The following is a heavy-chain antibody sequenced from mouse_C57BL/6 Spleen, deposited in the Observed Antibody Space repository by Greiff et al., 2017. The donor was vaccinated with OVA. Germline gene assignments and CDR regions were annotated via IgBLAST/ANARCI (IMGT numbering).Heavy chain of an antibody. J-gene: IGHJ3*01. CDR3: TRSNGEAWFAY. Sequence: QVQLKESGAELVRPGASVTLSCKASGYTFTDYEMHWVKQTPVHGLEWIGAIDPETGGTAYNQKFKGKAILTADKSSSTAYMELRSLTSEDSAVYYCTRSNGEAWFAYWGQGTLVTVSA. CDR2: IDPETGGT. CDR1: GYTFTDYE. V-gene: IGHV1-15*01.